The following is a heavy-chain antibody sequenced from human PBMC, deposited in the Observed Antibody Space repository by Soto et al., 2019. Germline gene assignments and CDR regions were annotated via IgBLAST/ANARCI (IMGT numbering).Heavy chain of an antibody. CDR1: GFTFSSYA. V-gene: IGHV3-23*01. CDR3: AKSDCTGGSCYAGFDY. Sequence: GGSLRLSCAASGFTFSSYAMSWVRQAPGKGLEWVSGISGSGISTYYADSVKGRFTISRDNSKNTLYLQMNSLRAEDTAVYYCAKSDCTGGSCYAGFDYWGQGTLVTVSS. J-gene: IGHJ4*02. D-gene: IGHD2-15*01. CDR2: ISGSGIST.